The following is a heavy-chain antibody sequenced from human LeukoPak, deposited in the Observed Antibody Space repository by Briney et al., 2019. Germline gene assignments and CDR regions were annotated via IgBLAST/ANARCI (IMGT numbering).Heavy chain of an antibody. J-gene: IGHJ4*02. Sequence: GGSLRLSCAASGFTFSSYAMTWVRQAPGKGLEWVSAISSSGGGTYYADSVKGRFTISRDNSKNTLYLQMNSLRADDTAVYYCAKERSFGTWLGDYWGQGTLVTVSS. CDR2: ISSSGGGT. V-gene: IGHV3-23*01. D-gene: IGHD2/OR15-2a*01. CDR3: AKERSFGTWLGDY. CDR1: GFTFSSYA.